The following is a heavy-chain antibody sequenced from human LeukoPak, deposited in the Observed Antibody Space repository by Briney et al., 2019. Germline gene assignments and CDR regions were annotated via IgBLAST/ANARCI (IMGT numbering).Heavy chain of an antibody. CDR3: ARDRATRYYGSGSENWFDP. CDR1: GGSISSYY. CDR2: IYYSGNT. Sequence: SETLSLTCTVSGGSISSYYWSWIRQPPGKGLEWIGYIYYSGNTNYNPSLKSRVTISVDTSKNQFSLKLSSVTAADTAVYYCARDRATRYYGSGSENWFDPWGQGTLVTVSS. D-gene: IGHD3-10*01. J-gene: IGHJ5*02. V-gene: IGHV4-59*01.